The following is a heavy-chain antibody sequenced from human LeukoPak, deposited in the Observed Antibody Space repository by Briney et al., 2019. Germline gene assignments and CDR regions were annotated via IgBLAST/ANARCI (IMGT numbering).Heavy chain of an antibody. J-gene: IGHJ4*02. CDR2: INHSGST. CDR3: ARGRRPYDYVWGSYRQRYFDY. CDR1: GGSFSGYY. V-gene: IGHV4-34*01. Sequence: SETLSLTCAVYGGSFSGYYWSWIRQPSGKGLEWIGEINHSGSTNYNPSLKSRVTISVDTSKNQFSLKLSSMTAADTAVYYCARGRRPYDYVWGSYRQRYFDYWGQGTLVTVSS. D-gene: IGHD3-16*02.